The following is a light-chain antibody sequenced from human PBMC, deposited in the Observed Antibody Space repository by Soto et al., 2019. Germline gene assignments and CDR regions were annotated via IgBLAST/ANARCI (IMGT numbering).Light chain of an antibody. J-gene: IGKJ1*01. CDR3: HQRQSWPRT. Sequence: EIVLTQSPATLSSFPGDRVTLSCRASQSINTRLAWYQHRPGQAPRLLIYQTSIRAAGIPARFSASGTGTDFTRTISDVQPEDFAVYYFHQRQSWPRTFGQGTKVDI. CDR1: QSINTR. V-gene: IGKV3-11*01. CDR2: QTS.